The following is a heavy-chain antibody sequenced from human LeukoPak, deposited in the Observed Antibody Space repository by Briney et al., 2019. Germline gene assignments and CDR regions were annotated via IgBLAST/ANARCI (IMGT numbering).Heavy chain of an antibody. CDR1: GGTFSSYA. CDR3: AREERLYYYNSSSADAFDI. Sequence: SVKVSCKASGGTFSSYAISWVRQAPGQGLEWMGRIIPILGIANYAQKFQGRVTITADKSTSTAYMELSSLRSEDTAVYYCAREERLYYYNSSSADAFDIWGQGTMVTVSS. CDR2: IIPILGIA. V-gene: IGHV1-69*04. D-gene: IGHD3-22*01. J-gene: IGHJ3*02.